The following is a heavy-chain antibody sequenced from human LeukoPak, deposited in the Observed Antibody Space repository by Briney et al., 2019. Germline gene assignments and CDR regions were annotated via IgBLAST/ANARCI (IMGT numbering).Heavy chain of an antibody. J-gene: IGHJ4*02. CDR2: IALARTT. V-gene: IGHV3-23*01. D-gene: IGHD3-22*01. Sequence: GGSLRLSCAASGFTFSSYGMKWVRQAPGKGVDWVSRIALARTTYYAHSLNRLFTISRDTSKNTLYLQMNSLRVEDTAVYYCAKTQGYYDCWGQGTLVTVSS. CDR3: AKTQGYYDC. CDR1: GFTFSSYG.